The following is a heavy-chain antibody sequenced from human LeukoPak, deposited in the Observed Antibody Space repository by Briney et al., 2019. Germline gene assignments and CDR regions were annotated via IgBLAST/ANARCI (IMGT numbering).Heavy chain of an antibody. D-gene: IGHD1-26*01. CDR2: ISGSGDST. CDR1: GFTFSTYA. Sequence: PGGSLRLSCAASGFTFSTYAMSWVRQAPGQGLEWVSSISGSGDSTYYADSVKGRFTISRDNSKNTLYVQMNSLRAEDTAVYYCAKYSPVGATRGAFDYWGQGTLVTVSS. V-gene: IGHV3-23*01. J-gene: IGHJ4*02. CDR3: AKYSPVGATRGAFDY.